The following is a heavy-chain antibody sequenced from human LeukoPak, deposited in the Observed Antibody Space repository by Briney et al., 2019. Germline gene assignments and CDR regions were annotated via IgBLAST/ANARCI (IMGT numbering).Heavy chain of an antibody. CDR2: IYPGDSDT. V-gene: IGHV5-51*01. CDR1: GYSFTSYW. Sequence: RESLKISCKASGYSFTSYWIGWVRQMPEKGLERMGIIYPGDSDTRYSPSFQGQVTISADKSTSTAYLQWSSLKASDTAMYYCARERSSGYYTEDALDIWGQGTMVTVSS. J-gene: IGHJ3*02. D-gene: IGHD3-22*01. CDR3: ARERSSGYYTEDALDI.